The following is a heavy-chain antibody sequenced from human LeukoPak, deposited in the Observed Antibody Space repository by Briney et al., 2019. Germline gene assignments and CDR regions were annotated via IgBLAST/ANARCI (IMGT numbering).Heavy chain of an antibody. CDR1: GFTFSSYA. J-gene: IGHJ4*02. D-gene: IGHD3-10*01. CDR2: ISGSGGST. CDR3: ARALLWFGDLCNY. Sequence: GGSLRLSCAASGFTFSSYAMSWVRQAPGKGLEWVSAISGSGGSTYYADSVKGRFTISRDNSKNTLYLQMNSLRAEDTGVYFCARALLWFGDLCNYWGQGTLVTVSS. V-gene: IGHV3-23*01.